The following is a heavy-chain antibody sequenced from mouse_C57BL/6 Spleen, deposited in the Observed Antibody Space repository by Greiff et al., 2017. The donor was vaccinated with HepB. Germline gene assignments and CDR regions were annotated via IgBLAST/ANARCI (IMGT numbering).Heavy chain of an antibody. CDR3: ARPHGSSYGWYFDV. Sequence: EVQRVESGGGLVKPGGSLKLSCAASGFTFSDYGMHWVRQAPEKGLEWVAYISSGSSTIYYADTVKGRFTISRDNAKNTLFLQMTSLRSEDTAMYYCARPHGSSYGWYFDVWGTGTTVTVSS. V-gene: IGHV5-17*01. J-gene: IGHJ1*03. CDR2: ISSGSSTI. D-gene: IGHD1-1*01. CDR1: GFTFSDYG.